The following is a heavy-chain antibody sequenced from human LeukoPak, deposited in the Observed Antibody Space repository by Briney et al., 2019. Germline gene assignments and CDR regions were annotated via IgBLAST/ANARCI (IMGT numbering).Heavy chain of an antibody. CDR1: GYKFTNYW. CDR2: IYPGDSDT. CDR3: ARPAEGPGLPSFDP. D-gene: IGHD5-18*01. Sequence: GESLKISCKASGYKFTNYWIGWLRQLPGKGREWLGIIYPGDSDTRYSPSFQGQVTISADKSISTAYLQWSSLKASDTAMYYCARPAEGPGLPSFDPWGQGTLVTASS. V-gene: IGHV5-51*01. J-gene: IGHJ5*02.